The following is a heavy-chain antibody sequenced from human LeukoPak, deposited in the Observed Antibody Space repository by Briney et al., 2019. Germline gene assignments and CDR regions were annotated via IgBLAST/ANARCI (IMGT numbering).Heavy chain of an antibody. CDR1: GFTLSSYA. CDR3: AKRDDSNYALDY. D-gene: IGHD5-24*01. CDR2: ISGSGRST. V-gene: IGHV3-23*01. J-gene: IGHJ4*02. Sequence: GGSLRLSCAASGFTLSSYAMSWIRQAPGKGLEWVSTISGSGRSTYYADSVEGRFTIPRDNSRNTVYLQMNSLRAEDTAVYFCAKRDDSNYALDYWGQGALVTVSS.